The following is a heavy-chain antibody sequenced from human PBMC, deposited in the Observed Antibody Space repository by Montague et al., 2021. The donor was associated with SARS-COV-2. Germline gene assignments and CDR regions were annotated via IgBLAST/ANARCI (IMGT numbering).Heavy chain of an antibody. J-gene: IGHJ6*02. CDR2: IKQDGSET. Sequence: SLRLSCAASGFSFSTFWMHWVRQAPGKGLVWVAHIKQDGSETYFADSVKGRFTISRDNAKNSLYLQLDGLRAEDTAVYYCARDLEYCSSASCYAIYYGMDIWGPGTTVTVSS. CDR1: GFSFSTFW. V-gene: IGHV3-7*01. D-gene: IGHD2-2*01. CDR3: ARDLEYCSSASCYAIYYGMDI.